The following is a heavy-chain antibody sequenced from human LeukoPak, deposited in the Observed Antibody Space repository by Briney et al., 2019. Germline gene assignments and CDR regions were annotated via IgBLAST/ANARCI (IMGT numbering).Heavy chain of an antibody. V-gene: IGHV3-23*01. Sequence: GGSLRLSCAASGFTFSSYAMSWVRQAPGKGLEWVSAISGSGGSTYYADSVKGRFTISRDNSKNSLYLQMNSLRAEDTAVYYCARESQSFDSIGDRPIDYWGQGTLVTVSS. J-gene: IGHJ4*02. CDR1: GFTFSSYA. CDR3: ARESQSFDSIGDRPIDY. CDR2: ISGSGGST. D-gene: IGHD6-6*01.